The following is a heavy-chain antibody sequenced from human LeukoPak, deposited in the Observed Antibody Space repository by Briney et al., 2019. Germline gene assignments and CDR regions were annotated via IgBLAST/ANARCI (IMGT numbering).Heavy chain of an antibody. J-gene: IGHJ4*02. CDR3: ARDYNC. CDR1: GFTFSSYA. V-gene: IGHV3-48*04. Sequence: GGSLRLSCAASGFTFSSYAMSWVRQAPGKGLEWVSYISPSGTVIYYGDSVKGRFTISRDNAKKSLYLQMNSLRAEDTAVYYCARDYNCWGQGTLVTVSS. CDR2: ISPSGTVI. D-gene: IGHD3-10*01.